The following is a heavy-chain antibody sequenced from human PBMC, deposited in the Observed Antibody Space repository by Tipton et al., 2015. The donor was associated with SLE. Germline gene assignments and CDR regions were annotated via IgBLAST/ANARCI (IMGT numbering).Heavy chain of an antibody. Sequence: TLSLTCTVSGGSISRYYCSLIRQPPGEGLEWIGCIYYSGSTNYNPYLKSRVTISVDTSKNQISLKLSSVTAADAAVYYCARDRGGSYSYAFDIWGQGTMVTVSS. CDR1: GGSISRYY. J-gene: IGHJ3*02. CDR2: IYYSGST. D-gene: IGHD1-26*01. V-gene: IGHV4-59*01. CDR3: ARDRGGSYSYAFDI.